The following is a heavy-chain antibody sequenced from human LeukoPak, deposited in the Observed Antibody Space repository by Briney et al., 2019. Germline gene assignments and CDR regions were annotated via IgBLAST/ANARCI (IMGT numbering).Heavy chain of an antibody. J-gene: IGHJ4*02. CDR2: ISSSSSYI. Sequence: GGSLRLSCAASGFTFSSYSMNWVRQAPGKGLEWVSSISSSSSYIYYADSVKGRFTISRDNAKNSLYLQMNSLRAEDTAVYYCARSCDSSGYYYPYYFDYWGRGTLVTVSS. CDR1: GFTFSSYS. V-gene: IGHV3-21*01. CDR3: ARSCDSSGYYYPYYFDY. D-gene: IGHD3-22*01.